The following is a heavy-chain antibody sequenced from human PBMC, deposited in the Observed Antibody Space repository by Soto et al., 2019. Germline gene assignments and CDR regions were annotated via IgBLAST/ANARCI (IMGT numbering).Heavy chain of an antibody. J-gene: IGHJ6*03. CDR2: ISGSTSYT. CDR1: GFSFSDYS. D-gene: IGHD2-2*01. Sequence: EVQLVESGGGLVKPGGSLRLSCEASGFSFSDYSMNWVRQAPGKGLEWVSSISGSTSYTYYADSLQGRFTVSRDNAEKSLYLQMNSLRAEDTAVYYCARDGAFCSGTGCRDYYHYMDFWGKGTTVTVSS. V-gene: IGHV3-21*01. CDR3: ARDGAFCSGTGCRDYYHYMDF.